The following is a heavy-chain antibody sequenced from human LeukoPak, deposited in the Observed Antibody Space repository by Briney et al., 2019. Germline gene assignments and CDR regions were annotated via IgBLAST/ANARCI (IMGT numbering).Heavy chain of an antibody. CDR3: ARTRWLQFPYYYYYYMDV. CDR1: GFTFSSYW. Sequence: PGGSLRLSCAASGFTFSSYWMSWVRQAPGKGLEWVDNIKQDGSEKYYVDSVKGRFTISRDNAKNSLYLQMNSLRAEGTAVYYCARTRWLQFPYYYYYYMDVWGKGTTVTVSS. V-gene: IGHV3-7*01. CDR2: IKQDGSEK. J-gene: IGHJ6*03. D-gene: IGHD5-24*01.